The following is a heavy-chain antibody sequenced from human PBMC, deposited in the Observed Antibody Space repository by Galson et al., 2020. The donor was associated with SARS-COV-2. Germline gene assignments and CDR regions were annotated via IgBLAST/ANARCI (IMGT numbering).Heavy chain of an antibody. CDR2: IIPILGIA. D-gene: IGHD2-2*01. V-gene: IGHV1-69*10. Sequence: SVKVSCKASGGTFSSYAISWVRQAPGQGLEWMGGIIPILGIANYAQKFQGRVTITADKSTSTAYMELSSLRSEDTAVYYCAQKGGLPAADPYYYYYYMDVWGKGTTVTVSS. J-gene: IGHJ6*03. CDR3: AQKGGLPAADPYYYYYYMDV. CDR1: GGTFSSYA.